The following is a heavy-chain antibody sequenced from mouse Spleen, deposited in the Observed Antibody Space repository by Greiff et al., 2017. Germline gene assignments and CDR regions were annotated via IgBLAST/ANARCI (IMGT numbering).Heavy chain of an antibody. D-gene: IGHD2-3*01. CDR1: GFNIKDDY. CDR3: TRWSPTRAMDY. V-gene: IGHV14-4*01. J-gene: IGHJ4*01. Sequence: VQLQQSGAELVRPGASVKLSCTASGFNIKDDYMHWVKQRPEQGLEWIGWIDPENGDTEYASKFQGKATITADTSSNTAYLQLSSLTSEDTAVYYCTRWSPTRAMDYWGQGTSVTVSS. CDR2: IDPENGDT.